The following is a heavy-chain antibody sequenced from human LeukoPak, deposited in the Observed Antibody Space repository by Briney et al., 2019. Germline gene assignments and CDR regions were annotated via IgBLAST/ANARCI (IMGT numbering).Heavy chain of an antibody. CDR1: GFTFSSYS. J-gene: IGHJ4*02. Sequence: GGSLRLSCAASGFTFSSYSMNWVRQAPGKGLEWVSSISSSYIYYADSVKGRFTISRDNSKNTLYLQMNSLRAEDTAVYYCARDSGSYPFDYWGQGTLVTVSS. V-gene: IGHV3-21*01. CDR2: ISSSYI. CDR3: ARDSGSYPFDY. D-gene: IGHD1-26*01.